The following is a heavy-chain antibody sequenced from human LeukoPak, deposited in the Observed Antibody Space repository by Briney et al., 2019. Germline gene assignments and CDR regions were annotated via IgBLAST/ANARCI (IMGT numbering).Heavy chain of an antibody. Sequence: GGSLRLSCAVSGFTFSSYGLHWVRQAPGKGLEWVAVTSYDGNSEYYTDSVKGRFTISRDSSKNTLYLQMNSLRAEDTAVYYCARDLGSWFGELQYYFDYWGQGTLVTVSS. J-gene: IGHJ4*02. D-gene: IGHD3-10*01. CDR3: ARDLGSWFGELQYYFDY. CDR1: GFTFSSYG. V-gene: IGHV3-30*03. CDR2: TSYDGNSE.